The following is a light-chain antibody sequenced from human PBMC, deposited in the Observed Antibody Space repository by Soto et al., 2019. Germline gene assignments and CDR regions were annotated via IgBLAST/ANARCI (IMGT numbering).Light chain of an antibody. Sequence: EIVLTQSPVTLSFSGXXXXXLSXXXSQSIGSRDLAWYQQKPGQAPRLLIFGASSRATGIPDRFSGSGSGTDFTLTIRTLGPEDFAVYHCQQYGSSPITFGQGTRLEIK. V-gene: IGKV3-20*01. J-gene: IGKJ5*01. CDR3: QQYGSSPIT. CDR1: QSIGSRD. CDR2: GAS.